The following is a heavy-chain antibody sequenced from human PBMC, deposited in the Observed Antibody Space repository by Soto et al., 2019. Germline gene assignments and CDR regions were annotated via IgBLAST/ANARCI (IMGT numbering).Heavy chain of an antibody. Sequence: EVQLVESGGGLIQPGGSLRLSCAASGFAVSSKYMTWVRQAPGKGLEWVSVIYGGGTTYYADSVKGRFTISRDTSKNTLYLQMNSLRAEDTAVYYCATHDGPAAAGLVLDFWGQGTLVTVSS. D-gene: IGHD6-13*01. CDR1: GFAVSSKY. V-gene: IGHV3-53*01. CDR2: IYGGGTT. J-gene: IGHJ4*02. CDR3: ATHDGPAAAGLVLDF.